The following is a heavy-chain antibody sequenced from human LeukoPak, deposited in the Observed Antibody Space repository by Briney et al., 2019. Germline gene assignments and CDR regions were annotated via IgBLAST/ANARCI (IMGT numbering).Heavy chain of an antibody. J-gene: IGHJ4*02. Sequence: GGALKLSCVASGFTFSDSAVHWVRQASGKGLEWVGRVRSKAKNYATAYGASVNGRFTISRDDSDNTAHLQMNGLKTEDTAVYYCSHNSGDTHDYWGQGTLVTVSS. CDR2: VRSKAKNYAT. CDR3: SHNSGDTHDY. V-gene: IGHV3-73*01. CDR1: GFTFSDSA. D-gene: IGHD4-17*01.